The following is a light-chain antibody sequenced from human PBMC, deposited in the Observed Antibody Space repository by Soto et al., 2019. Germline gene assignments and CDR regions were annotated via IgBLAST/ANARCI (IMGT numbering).Light chain of an antibody. CDR1: QSVNLN. J-gene: IGKJ4*01. CDR2: GAP. V-gene: IGKV3-15*01. Sequence: EIVMTQSPATLSVSPGETATLSCRASQSVNLNLAWYQQKPGQAPRLLIYGAPIRATGIPARFSGSGAGTEFTLTINSLQSEDSAVYYCQQCVSWPPLTFGGGTTVEIK. CDR3: QQCVSWPPLT.